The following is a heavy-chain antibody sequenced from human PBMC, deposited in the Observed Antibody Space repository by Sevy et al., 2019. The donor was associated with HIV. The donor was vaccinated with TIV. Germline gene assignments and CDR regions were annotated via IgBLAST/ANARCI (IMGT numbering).Heavy chain of an antibody. V-gene: IGHV1-69*13. CDR2: IIHIFGTA. CDR1: GGTFSSYA. CDR3: ARSFGGSWLYYFDY. J-gene: IGHJ4*02. D-gene: IGHD6-13*01. Sequence: ASVKVSCKASGGTFSSYAISWVRQAPGQGLEWMGGIIHIFGTANYAQKFQGRVTITADECTSTAYMELSSLRSEDTAVYDCARSFGGSWLYYFDYWGQGTLVTVSS.